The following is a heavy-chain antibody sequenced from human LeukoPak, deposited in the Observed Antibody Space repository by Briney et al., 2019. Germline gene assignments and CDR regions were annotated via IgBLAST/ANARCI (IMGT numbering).Heavy chain of an antibody. CDR1: GYNFTKFW. V-gene: IGHV5-51*01. J-gene: IGHJ4*02. Sequence: GESMKISCKASGYNFTKFWIGWGRQMPGKGLEWMGIIYPGDSDTRYSPSFEGQVTISAYKSITNDYLPWSRLYASDTAMYYCARGGGHCYRFGYWGQRTLVTVSS. CDR3: ARGGGHCYRFGY. CDR2: IYPGDSDT. D-gene: IGHD2-21*01.